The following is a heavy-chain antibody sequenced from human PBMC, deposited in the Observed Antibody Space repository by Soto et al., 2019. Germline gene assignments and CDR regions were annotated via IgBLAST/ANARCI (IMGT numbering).Heavy chain of an antibody. D-gene: IGHD3-3*01. CDR3: ARVPYDFWSGPYYYYYYGMDV. CDR1: GFTFSSYS. CDR2: ISSSSSYI. V-gene: IGHV3-21*01. Sequence: PGGSLRLSCAASGFTFSSYSMNWVRQAPGKGLEWVSSISSSSSYIYYADSVKGRFTISRDNAKNSLYLQMNSLRAEDTAVYYCARVPYDFWSGPYYYYYYGMDVWGQGTTVTVSS. J-gene: IGHJ6*02.